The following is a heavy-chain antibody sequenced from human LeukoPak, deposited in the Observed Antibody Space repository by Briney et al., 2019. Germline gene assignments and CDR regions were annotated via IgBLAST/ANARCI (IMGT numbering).Heavy chain of an antibody. CDR1: GFTFSSYA. J-gene: IGHJ4*02. D-gene: IGHD6-19*01. CDR2: ISGSGGST. CDR3: AKLSRPGIAVAGTNFDY. V-gene: IGHV3-23*01. Sequence: GGSLRLSCAASGFTFSSYAMSWVRQAPGKGLEWVSAISGSGGSTYYADSVKGRFTISRDNSKNTLYLQMNSLRAEDTAVYYCAKLSRPGIAVAGTNFDYWGQGTLVTVSS.